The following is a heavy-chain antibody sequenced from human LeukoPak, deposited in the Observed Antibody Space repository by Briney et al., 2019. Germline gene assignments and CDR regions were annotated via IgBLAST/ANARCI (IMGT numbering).Heavy chain of an antibody. CDR2: IYYSGNT. J-gene: IGHJ3*02. D-gene: IGHD1/OR15-1a*01. CDR3: AGRFAPSGNNGFDI. V-gene: IGHV4-39*01. Sequence: PSETLSLTCNVSGGSISSSSYYWGWIRQPPGKGLEWIGTIYYSGNTYYNPSPKSRVTISVDTSENQSSLRLRSVTAADTAVYYCAGRFAPSGNNGFDIWGQGTMVTISS. CDR1: GGSISSSSYY.